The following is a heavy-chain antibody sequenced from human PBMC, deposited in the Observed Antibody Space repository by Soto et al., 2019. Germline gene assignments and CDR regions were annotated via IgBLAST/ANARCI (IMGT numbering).Heavy chain of an antibody. D-gene: IGHD3-22*01. CDR1: GFTFSSYA. Sequence: EVQLLESGGGLVQPGGSLRLSCAASGFTFSSYAMSWVRQAPGKGLEWVSAISGSGGSTYYADSVKGRFTISRDNSKNTLELQMNSLRAEDTAVYYCAKAPYYYDSSGYIHWGQGTLVTVSS. CDR3: AKAPYYYDSSGYIH. CDR2: ISGSGGST. J-gene: IGHJ4*02. V-gene: IGHV3-23*01.